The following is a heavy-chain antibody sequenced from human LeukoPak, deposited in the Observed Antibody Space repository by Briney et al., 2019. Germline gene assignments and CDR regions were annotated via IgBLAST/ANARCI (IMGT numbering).Heavy chain of an antibody. CDR3: ARPMVRGSLGMAFDI. Sequence: PSEPLSLTCTVSGGSISSYYWSWIRQPPGKGLEWIGYIYYSGSTNYNPSLKSRVTISVDTSKNQFSLKLSSVTAADTAVYYCARPMVRGSLGMAFDIWGQGTMVTVSS. D-gene: IGHD3-10*01. J-gene: IGHJ3*02. V-gene: IGHV4-59*01. CDR2: IYYSGST. CDR1: GGSISSYY.